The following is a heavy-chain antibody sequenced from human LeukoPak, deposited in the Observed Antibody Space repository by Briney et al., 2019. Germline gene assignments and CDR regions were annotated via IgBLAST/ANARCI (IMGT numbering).Heavy chain of an antibody. CDR2: INPSGGST. CDR3: AGVGGSGIGYNPANCTSNL. D-gene: IGHD3-10*01. V-gene: IGHV1-46*01. CDR1: GYTFTSYY. J-gene: IGHJ2*01. Sequence: ASVKVSCKASGYTFTSYYMHWVRQAPGQGLEWMGIINPSGGSTSYAQKFQGRVTMTRDMSTSTVYMELSSLRSEDTAVYYCAGVGGSGIGYNPANCTSNLGGLGTWSLSPQ.